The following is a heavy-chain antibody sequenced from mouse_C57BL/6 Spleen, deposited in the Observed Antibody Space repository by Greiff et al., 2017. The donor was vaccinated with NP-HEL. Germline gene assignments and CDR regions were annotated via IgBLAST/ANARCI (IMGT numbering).Heavy chain of an antibody. CDR3: ARDYGYDGPHYYAMDY. V-gene: IGHV5-4*01. CDR2: ISDGGSYT. D-gene: IGHD2-14*01. J-gene: IGHJ4*01. Sequence: DVKLVESGGGLVKPGGSLKLSCAASGFTFSSYAMSWVRQTPEKRLEWVATISDGGSYTYYPDNVKGRFTISRDNAKNNLYLQMSHLKSEDTAMYYCARDYGYDGPHYYAMDYWGQGTSVTVSS. CDR1: GFTFSSYA.